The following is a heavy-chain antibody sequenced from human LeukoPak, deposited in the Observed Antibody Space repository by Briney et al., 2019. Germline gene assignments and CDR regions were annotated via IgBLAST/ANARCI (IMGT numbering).Heavy chain of an antibody. CDR1: GGSFSGYY. Sequence: SETLSLTCAVYGGSFSGYYWSWIRQPPGKGLEWIGEINHSGSTNYNPSLESRVTISVDTSKNQFSLKLSSVTAADTAVYYCAKRGYDFWSGSGVTWFDPWGQGTLVTVSS. CDR2: INHSGST. CDR3: AKRGYDFWSGSGVTWFDP. D-gene: IGHD3-3*01. V-gene: IGHV4-34*01. J-gene: IGHJ5*02.